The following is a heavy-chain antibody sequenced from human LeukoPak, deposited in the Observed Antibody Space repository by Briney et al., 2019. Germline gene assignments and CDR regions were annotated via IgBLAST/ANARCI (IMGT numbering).Heavy chain of an antibody. CDR1: GFTFSSYA. V-gene: IGHV3-64D*06. D-gene: IGHD6-19*01. CDR3: VKDQYSSGWYAGNY. Sequence: GGSLRLSCSASGFTFSSYAMHWVRQAPGKGLDYVSAISSNGGSTYYADSVKGRFTISRDNSKNTLYLQMSSLRVGDTAVYYCVKDQYSSGWYAGNYWGQGTLVTVSS. J-gene: IGHJ4*02. CDR2: ISSNGGST.